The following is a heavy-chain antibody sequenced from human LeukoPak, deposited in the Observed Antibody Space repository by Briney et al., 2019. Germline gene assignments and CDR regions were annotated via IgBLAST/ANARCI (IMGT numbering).Heavy chain of an antibody. CDR2: ISAYNGNT. CDR3: ARGGYCSGGTCYQTKIDY. V-gene: IGHV1-18*01. D-gene: IGHD2-15*01. CDR1: GYTFTSYG. Sequence: ASVKVSCKASGYTFTSYGISWVRQAPGQGLAWMGWISAYNGNTNYAQKLQGRVTMTTDTSTSTAYMELRSLRSDDTAVYYCARGGYCSGGTCYQTKIDYWGQGTLVTVSS. J-gene: IGHJ4*02.